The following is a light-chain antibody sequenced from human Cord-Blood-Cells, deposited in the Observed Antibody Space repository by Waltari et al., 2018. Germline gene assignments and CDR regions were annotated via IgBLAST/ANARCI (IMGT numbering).Light chain of an antibody. CDR3: SAYTSSSTLV. V-gene: IGLV2-14*01. CDR2: EVS. J-gene: IGLJ1*01. Sequence: QSALTQPASVSGSPGPSVTLSCTGTSSYGDRYNYVSWYKQHPGKAPTLRIYEVSNRPSGVSNRFAGSKSGNTASLTISGLQAEDEADYYCSAYTSSSTLVFGTGTKVTVV. CDR1: SSYGDRYNY.